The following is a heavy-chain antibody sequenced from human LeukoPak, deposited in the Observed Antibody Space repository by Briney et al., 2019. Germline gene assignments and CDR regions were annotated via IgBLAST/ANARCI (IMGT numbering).Heavy chain of an antibody. CDR2: IWYDGTTK. D-gene: IGHD1-26*01. CDR1: GFSFSSYA. Sequence: GGSLRLSCAASGFSFSSYAMHWVRQAPGKGLEWVALIWYDGTTKYYADFVKGRFTVSRDNSKNTLYLQMNSLRAEDTAVYYCAREMVEVGASNWGQGALVTVSS. J-gene: IGHJ4*02. V-gene: IGHV3-33*01. CDR3: AREMVEVGASN.